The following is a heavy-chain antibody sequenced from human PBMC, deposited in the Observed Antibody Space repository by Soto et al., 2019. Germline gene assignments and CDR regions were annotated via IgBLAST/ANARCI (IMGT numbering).Heavy chain of an antibody. V-gene: IGHV4-30-4*01. CDR3: ARGRYCLTGRCFPNWFDS. Sequence: LSLTCSVSGDSISTVDYFWAWIRQPPGQALEYIGYIYKSAATYYNPSFESRVAISLDTSKSQFSLNVTSVTAADTAVYFCARGRYCLTGRCFPNWFDSWGQGTLVTVSS. J-gene: IGHJ5*01. D-gene: IGHD2-15*01. CDR2: IYKSAAT. CDR1: GDSISTVDYF.